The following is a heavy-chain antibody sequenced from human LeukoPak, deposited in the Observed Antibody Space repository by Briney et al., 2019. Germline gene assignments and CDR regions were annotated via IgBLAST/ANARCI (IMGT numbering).Heavy chain of an antibody. CDR2: IFPGDSDT. V-gene: IGHV5-51*01. Sequence: GESLQISCKGSGSRFTNYWIAWVRQMPGKGLEWMGIIFPGDSDTRYSPSFQGQVTISADKSISTAYLQWSSLKASDTAMYYCAKHSSAQQWLPLDYWGQGTLVTVSS. CDR3: AKHSSAQQWLPLDY. D-gene: IGHD6-19*01. CDR1: GSRFTNYW. J-gene: IGHJ4*02.